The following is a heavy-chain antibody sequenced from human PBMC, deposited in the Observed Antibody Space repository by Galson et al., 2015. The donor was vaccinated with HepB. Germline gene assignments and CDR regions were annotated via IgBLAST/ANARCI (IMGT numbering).Heavy chain of an antibody. CDR3: ARSGERGYSGYEQPPAMGSYYYGMDV. D-gene: IGHD5-12*01. CDR1: GYTFTSYA. Sequence: SVKVSCKASGYTFTSYAMHWVRQAPGQRLEWMGWINAGNGNTKYSQKFQGRVTITRDTSASTAYMELSSLRSEDTAVYYCARSGERGYSGYEQPPAMGSYYYGMDVWGQGTTVTVSS. CDR2: INAGNGNT. J-gene: IGHJ6*02. V-gene: IGHV1-3*01.